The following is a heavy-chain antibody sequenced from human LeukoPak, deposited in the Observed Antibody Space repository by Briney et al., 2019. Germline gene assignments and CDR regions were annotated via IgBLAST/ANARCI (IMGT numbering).Heavy chain of an antibody. Sequence: PSQTLSLTCTVSGGSISSGSYYWSWLRQPAGKGLEWIGRIYTSGSTNYNPSLKSRVTISVDTSKNQFSLKLSSVTAADTAVYYCASQIYDFWSGYLPYFDYWGQGTLVTVSS. CDR3: ASQIYDFWSGYLPYFDY. D-gene: IGHD3-3*01. J-gene: IGHJ4*02. V-gene: IGHV4-61*02. CDR1: GGSISSGSYY. CDR2: IYTSGST.